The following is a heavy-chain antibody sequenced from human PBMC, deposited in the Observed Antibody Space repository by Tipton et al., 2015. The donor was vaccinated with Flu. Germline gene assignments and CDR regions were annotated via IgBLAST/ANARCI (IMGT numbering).Heavy chain of an antibody. V-gene: IGHV1-46*01. D-gene: IGHD3-10*01. Sequence: QLVQSGAEVKKPGASVRISCTASGYTFTNYNMHWVRQAPGQGPEWMGIIYPSGGGTTYAQRFKGRVTLTRGKSTNTVYMELSSLRSDDTAFYYCARDRGFGAYTFDYWGQGTLVTVAS. CDR2: IYPSGGGT. CDR1: GYTFTNYN. CDR3: ARDRGFGAYTFDY. J-gene: IGHJ4*02.